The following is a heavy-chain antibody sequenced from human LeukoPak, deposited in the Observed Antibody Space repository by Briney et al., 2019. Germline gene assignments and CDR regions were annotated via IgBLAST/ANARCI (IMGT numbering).Heavy chain of an antibody. J-gene: IGHJ4*02. CDR1: GFTFSSYW. D-gene: IGHD3-9*01. CDR3: VRPPNYDILTAFDY. CDR2: IKQDGSEK. Sequence: GGSLRLSCAASGFTFSSYWMSWVRQAPGKGLEWVANIKQDGSEKYYVDSVKGRFTISRDNAKNSLYLQMNSLRAEDTAVYYCVRPPNYDILTAFDYWGQGTLVTVSS. V-gene: IGHV3-7*01.